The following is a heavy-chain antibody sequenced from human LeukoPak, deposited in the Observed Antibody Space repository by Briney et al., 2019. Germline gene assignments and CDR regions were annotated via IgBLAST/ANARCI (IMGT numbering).Heavy chain of an antibody. Sequence: SVKVSCKASGGTFSSYAISWVRQAPGQGLEWMGGIIPIFGTANYAQKFQGRATITADESTSTAYMELSSLRSEDTAVYYCAREADIVVVPRYYYMDVWGKGTTVTVSS. CDR1: GGTFSSYA. CDR3: AREADIVVVPRYYYMDV. J-gene: IGHJ6*03. V-gene: IGHV1-69*13. CDR2: IIPIFGTA. D-gene: IGHD2-2*01.